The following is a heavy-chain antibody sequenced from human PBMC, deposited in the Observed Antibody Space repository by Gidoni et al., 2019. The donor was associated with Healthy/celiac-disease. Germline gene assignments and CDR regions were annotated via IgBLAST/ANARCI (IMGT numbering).Heavy chain of an antibody. Sequence: QVQLQESGPGLVKPSETLSLTCTVSGGSVSSGSYYWSWIRQPPGKGLEWIGYIYYSGSTNYNPSLKSRVTISVDTSKNQFSLKLSSVTAADTAVYYCAREGIAAAGSDYWGQGTLVTVSS. V-gene: IGHV4-61*01. D-gene: IGHD6-13*01. CDR1: GGSVSSGSYY. CDR3: AREGIAAAGSDY. CDR2: IYYSGST. J-gene: IGHJ4*02.